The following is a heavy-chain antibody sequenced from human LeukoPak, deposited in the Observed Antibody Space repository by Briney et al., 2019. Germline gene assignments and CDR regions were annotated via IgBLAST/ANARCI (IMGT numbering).Heavy chain of an antibody. CDR3: TGYGSYPAFDY. D-gene: IGHD6-19*01. CDR1: GGSISSYY. Sequence: SETLSLTCTVSGGSISSYYWSWIRQPPGKGLEWIGYIYYSGSTNYNPSLKSRVTISVDTSKNQFSLKLSSVTGADTAVYYCTGYGSYPAFDYWGQGTLVTVSS. CDR2: IYYSGST. V-gene: IGHV4-59*01. J-gene: IGHJ4*02.